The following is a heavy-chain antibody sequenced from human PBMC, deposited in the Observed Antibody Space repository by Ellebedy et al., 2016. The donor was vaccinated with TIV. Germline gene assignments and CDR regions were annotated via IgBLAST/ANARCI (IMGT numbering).Heavy chain of an antibody. Sequence: GESLKISCAASGFTFSTYWMNWVRQAPGKGLEWVANIKQDGTEMNYVDSVKGRFTISRDNAKKSVYLQLNSLTAEDTAVYYCAAGLSDFGDFELDYWGQGTLVTVSS. CDR2: IKQDGTEM. CDR3: AAGLSDFGDFELDY. CDR1: GFTFSTYW. J-gene: IGHJ4*02. V-gene: IGHV3-7*03. D-gene: IGHD4-17*01.